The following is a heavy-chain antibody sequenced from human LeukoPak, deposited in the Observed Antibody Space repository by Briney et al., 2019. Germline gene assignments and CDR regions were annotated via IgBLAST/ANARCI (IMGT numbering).Heavy chain of an antibody. CDR2: IIPIFGTA. Sequence: ASVKVSCKASGGTFSSYAISWVRQAPGQGLEWMGRIIPIFGTANYAQKFRGRVTITTDESTSTAYMELSSLRSEDTAVYYCARNGDYVPDDAFDIWGQGTMVTVSS. J-gene: IGHJ3*02. CDR3: ARNGDYVPDDAFDI. V-gene: IGHV1-69*05. D-gene: IGHD4-17*01. CDR1: GGTFSSYA.